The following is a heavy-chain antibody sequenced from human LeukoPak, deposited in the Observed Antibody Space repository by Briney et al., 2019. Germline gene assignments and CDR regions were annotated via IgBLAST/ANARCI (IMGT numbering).Heavy chain of an antibody. J-gene: IGHJ6*02. V-gene: IGHV4-39*01. CDR3: ARLPSVIAVAGSYYYGMDV. Sequence: PSETLSPTCTVSGGSISSSSYYWGWIRQPPGKGLEWIGGIYYSGSTYYNPSLKSRVTISVDTSKNQFSLKLSSVTAADTAVYYCARLPSVIAVAGSYYYGMDVWGQGTTVTVSS. D-gene: IGHD6-19*01. CDR1: GGSISSSSYY. CDR2: IYYSGST.